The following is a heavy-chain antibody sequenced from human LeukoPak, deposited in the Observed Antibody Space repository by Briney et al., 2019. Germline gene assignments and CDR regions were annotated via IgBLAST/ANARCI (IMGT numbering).Heavy chain of an antibody. Sequence: SETLSLTCAVSGGSISSSNWWSWVRQPPGKGLEWIGEIYHSGSTNYNPSLKSRVTISVDKSKDQFSLKLSSVTAADTAVYYCARGRYYGSGSYQEDDYWGQGTLVTVSS. CDR3: ARGRYYGSGSYQEDDY. CDR1: GGSISSSNW. CDR2: IYHSGST. J-gene: IGHJ4*02. V-gene: IGHV4-4*02. D-gene: IGHD3-10*01.